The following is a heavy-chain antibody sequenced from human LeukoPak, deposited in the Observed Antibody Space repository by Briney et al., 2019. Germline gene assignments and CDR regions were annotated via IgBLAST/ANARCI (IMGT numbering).Heavy chain of an antibody. D-gene: IGHD3-3*01. V-gene: IGHV1-46*01. CDR2: INPSGGST. CDR1: GYTFTSYC. CDR3: ARMAELRFLGEPRSFDY. J-gene: IGHJ4*02. Sequence: ASVKVSCKASGYTFTSYCMHWVRQAPGQGLEWMGIINPSGGSTSYAQKFQGRVTMTRDTSTSTVYMELSSLRSEDTAVYYCARMAELRFLGEPRSFDYWGQGTLVTVSS.